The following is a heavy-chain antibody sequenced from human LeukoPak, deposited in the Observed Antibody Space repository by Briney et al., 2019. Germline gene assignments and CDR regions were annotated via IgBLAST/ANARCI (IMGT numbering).Heavy chain of an antibody. CDR1: GFTFSSYA. CDR2: ISYDGSNK. CDR3: AREIGGNHDAFDI. V-gene: IGHV3-30-3*01. D-gene: IGHD1-14*01. J-gene: IGHJ3*02. Sequence: GGSLRLSCAASGFTFSSYAMHWVRQAPGKGLEWVAVISYDGSNKYYADSVKGRFTISRDNSKNTLYLQMNSLRAEDTAVYYCAREIGGNHDAFDIWGQGTMVTVSS.